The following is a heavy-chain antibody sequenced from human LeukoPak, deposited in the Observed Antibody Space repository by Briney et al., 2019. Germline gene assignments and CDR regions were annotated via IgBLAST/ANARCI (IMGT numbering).Heavy chain of an antibody. V-gene: IGHV3-74*01. J-gene: IGHJ4*02. CDR3: VRGGTSGSGGY. CDR2: INKDGSTI. D-gene: IGHD3-10*01. Sequence: GGSLRLSCAASGYTFSGYWMHWVRQAPGKGLVWVSRINKDGSTITYTDSVKGRFTMSRDNAQNTLSLEMKSLRVEDTAVYYCVRGGTSGSGGYWGQGTLVTVSA. CDR1: GYTFSGYW.